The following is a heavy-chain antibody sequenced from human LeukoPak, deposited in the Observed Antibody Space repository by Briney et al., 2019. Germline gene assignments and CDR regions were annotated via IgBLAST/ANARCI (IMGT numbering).Heavy chain of an antibody. V-gene: IGHV4-4*07. CDR1: GGSISSYY. Sequence: SETLSLTCTVSGGSISSYYWSWIRQPAGKGLEWIGRIYTSGSTNYNPSLKRRVTMSVDTSKNQFSLKLSSVTAADTAVYYCARARREIRFPEWFDPWGQGTLVTVSS. CDR2: IYTSGST. CDR3: ARARREIRFPEWFDP. D-gene: IGHD3-3*01. J-gene: IGHJ5*02.